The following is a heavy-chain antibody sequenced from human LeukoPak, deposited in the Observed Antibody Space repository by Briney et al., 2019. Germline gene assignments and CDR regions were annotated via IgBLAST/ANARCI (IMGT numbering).Heavy chain of an antibody. Sequence: PGGSLRLSCAASGFTFSDYYMSWIRQAPGKGLEWVSYISSSGSTIYYADSVKGRFTISRDNSKNTLYLQMNSLRAEDTAVYYCAKDSRGAARRYYYYYYYMDVWGKGTTVTVSS. CDR2: ISSSGSTI. V-gene: IGHV3-11*04. D-gene: IGHD6-6*01. CDR3: AKDSRGAARRYYYYYYYMDV. J-gene: IGHJ6*03. CDR1: GFTFSDYY.